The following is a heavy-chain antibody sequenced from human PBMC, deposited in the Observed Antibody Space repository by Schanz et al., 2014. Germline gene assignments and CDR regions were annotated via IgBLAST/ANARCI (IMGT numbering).Heavy chain of an antibody. J-gene: IGHJ3*01. CDR2: TSTDGTKT. V-gene: IGHV3-30*19. CDR3: TRDRGALINHNDALDL. CDR1: GFSFSGYG. Sequence: QVQLVESGGGVAQPGGSLRLSCAASGFSFSGYGMHWVRQAPGKGLEKVAVTSTDGTKTYYAASVRGRFTISRDNSKNTVYLQMNSLRSEDTAVYYCTRDRGALINHNDALDLWGQGTMVSVSS. D-gene: IGHD3-16*01.